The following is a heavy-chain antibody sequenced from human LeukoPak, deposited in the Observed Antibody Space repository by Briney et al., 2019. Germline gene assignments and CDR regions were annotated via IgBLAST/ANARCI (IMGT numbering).Heavy chain of an antibody. CDR3: ARESFTFGGVDY. J-gene: IGHJ4*02. Sequence: GGSLRLSCAASGFTFSSYSMNWVRQAPGKGLEWVSYISSSSSIYYVDPVKGRFTISRDNAKNSLYLQMNSLRAEDTAVYYCARESFTFGGVDYWGQGTLVTVSS. D-gene: IGHD3-16*01. V-gene: IGHV3-48*04. CDR2: ISSSSSI. CDR1: GFTFSSYS.